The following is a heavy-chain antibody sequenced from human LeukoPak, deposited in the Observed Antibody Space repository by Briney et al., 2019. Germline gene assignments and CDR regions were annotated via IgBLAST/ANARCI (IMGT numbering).Heavy chain of an antibody. CDR1: GYSFTSYW. CDR3: ARWAIVIPDYYGMDV. CDR2: IYPGDSDT. Sequence: GESLKISCKGFGYSFTSYWIGWVRQMPGKGLEWMGIIYPGDSDTRYSPSFQGQVTISADKSISTAYLQWSSLKASDTAMYFCARWAIVIPDYYGMDVWGQGTTVTVSS. J-gene: IGHJ6*02. D-gene: IGHD3-10*01. V-gene: IGHV5-51*01.